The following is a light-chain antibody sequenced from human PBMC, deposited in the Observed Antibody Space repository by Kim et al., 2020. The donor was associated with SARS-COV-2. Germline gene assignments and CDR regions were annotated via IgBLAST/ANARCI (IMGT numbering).Light chain of an antibody. Sequence: GQSINISCTGTRSDVGSYNLVSWYQQHPGKAPKLMIYEVSKRPSGVSNRFSGSKSGNTASLTISGLQAEDEADYYCCSYAGSSTSVFGTGTKVTVL. CDR3: CSYAGSSTSV. CDR1: RSDVGSYNL. V-gene: IGLV2-23*02. J-gene: IGLJ1*01. CDR2: EVS.